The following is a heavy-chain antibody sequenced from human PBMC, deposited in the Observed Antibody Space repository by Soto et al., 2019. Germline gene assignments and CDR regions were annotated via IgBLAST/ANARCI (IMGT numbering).Heavy chain of an antibody. CDR2: ISSSSSYI. Sequence: EVQLVESGGGLVKPGGSLRLSCAASGFTFSSYSMNWVRQAPGKGLEWVSSISSSSSYIYYADSVKGRFTISRDNAKNSLYLQMNSLRAEDTAVYYCARRGGGKAEIFDYWGQGTLVTVSS. CDR3: ARRGGGKAEIFDY. CDR1: GFTFSSYS. J-gene: IGHJ4*02. D-gene: IGHD2-15*01. V-gene: IGHV3-21*01.